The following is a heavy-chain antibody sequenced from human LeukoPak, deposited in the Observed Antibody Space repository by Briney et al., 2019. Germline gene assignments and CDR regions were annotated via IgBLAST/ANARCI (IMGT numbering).Heavy chain of an antibody. CDR3: AKLGYDFWSGYYYDY. J-gene: IGHJ4*02. D-gene: IGHD3-3*01. CDR1: GFTFSSYE. Sequence: GGSLRLSCAASGFTFSSYEMNWVRQAPGKGLEWVSYISSSGSTIYYADSVKGRFTISRDNSKNTLYLQMNSLRAEDTAVYYCAKLGYDFWSGYYYDYWGQGTLVTVSS. V-gene: IGHV3-48*03. CDR2: ISSSGSTI.